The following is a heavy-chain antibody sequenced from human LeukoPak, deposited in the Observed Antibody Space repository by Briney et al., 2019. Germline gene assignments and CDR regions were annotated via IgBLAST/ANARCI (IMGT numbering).Heavy chain of an antibody. CDR3: AREVAARGYYYYGMDV. D-gene: IGHD3-10*01. V-gene: IGHV1-8*01. CDR1: GYTFTSYD. J-gene: IGHJ6*02. Sequence: GASVKVSCKASGYTFTSYDINWVRQATGQGLEWMGWMNPNSGNTGYAQKFQGRVTMTRNTSLSTAYMELSSLRSEDTAVYYCAREVAARGYYYYGMDVWGQGTTVTVSS. CDR2: MNPNSGNT.